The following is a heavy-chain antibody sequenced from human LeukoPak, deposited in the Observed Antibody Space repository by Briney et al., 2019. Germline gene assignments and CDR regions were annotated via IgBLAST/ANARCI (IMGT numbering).Heavy chain of an antibody. CDR3: AREPVVVATIFDY. Sequence: GGSLRLSGAASGFTFSSYGMHWVRQAPGKGLEWVAVIWYDGSNKYYADSVKGRFTISRDNSKNTLYLQMNSLRDEDTAVYYCAREPVVVATIFDYWGQGTLVTVSS. CDR2: IWYDGSNK. D-gene: IGHD5-12*01. CDR1: GFTFSSYG. J-gene: IGHJ4*02. V-gene: IGHV3-33*01.